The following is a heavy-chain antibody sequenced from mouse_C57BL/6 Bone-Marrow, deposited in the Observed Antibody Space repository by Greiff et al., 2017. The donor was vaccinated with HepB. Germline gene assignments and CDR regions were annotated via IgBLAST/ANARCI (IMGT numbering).Heavy chain of an antibody. CDR1: GFTFTDYY. Sequence: EVQGVESGGGLVQPGGSLSLSCAASGFTFTDYYMSWVRQPPGKALEWLGFIRNKANGYTTEYSASVKGRFTISRDNSQSILYRQMNALRAEDSATYYSARYGGGYYFDYWGQGTTLTVSS. J-gene: IGHJ2*01. CDR2: IRNKANGYTT. CDR3: ARYGGGYYFDY. V-gene: IGHV7-3*01.